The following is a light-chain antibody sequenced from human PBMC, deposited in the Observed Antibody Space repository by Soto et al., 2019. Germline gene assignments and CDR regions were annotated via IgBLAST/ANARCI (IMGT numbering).Light chain of an antibody. CDR3: QYYDSSLSVV. CDR2: GNS. CDR1: SSNIGAGYD. V-gene: IGLV1-40*01. Sequence: QSVLTQPPSVSGAPGQRVTISCTGSSSNIGAGYDVPWYQQLPGTAPKLLIYGNSNRPSGVPDRFSGSKSGTSASLAITGLQAEDEADYYCQYYDSSLSVVFGGGTKLTVL. J-gene: IGLJ2*01.